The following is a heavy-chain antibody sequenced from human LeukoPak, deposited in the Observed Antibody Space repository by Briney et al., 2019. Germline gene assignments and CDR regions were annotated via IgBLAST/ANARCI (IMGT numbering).Heavy chain of an antibody. CDR1: GFTFSSYD. J-gene: IGHJ6*02. Sequence: PGGSLRLSCAASGFTFSSYDMHWVRQATGKGLEWVSAIGTAGDTYYPGSVKGRFTISRENAKNSLYLQMNSLRAEDTAVYYCARSEQWPYYYYYGMDVWGQGTTVTVSS. D-gene: IGHD6-19*01. CDR3: ARSEQWPYYYYYGMDV. CDR2: IGTAGDT. V-gene: IGHV3-13*01.